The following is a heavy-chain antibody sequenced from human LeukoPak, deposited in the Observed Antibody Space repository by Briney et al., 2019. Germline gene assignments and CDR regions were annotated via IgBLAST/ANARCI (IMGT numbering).Heavy chain of an antibody. D-gene: IGHD4-17*01. V-gene: IGHV1-2*02. J-gene: IGHJ4*02. CDR1: GYTFTGYY. CDR2: INPNSGGR. CDR3: ARDGTTELALYYFDY. Sequence: ASVKVSCKASGYTFTGYYMHWVRQAPGQGLEWMGWINPNSGGRNYARKFQGRVTMTSDTSISTAYMELSSLRSDDTAVYYCARDGTTELALYYFDYWGQGTLVTVSS.